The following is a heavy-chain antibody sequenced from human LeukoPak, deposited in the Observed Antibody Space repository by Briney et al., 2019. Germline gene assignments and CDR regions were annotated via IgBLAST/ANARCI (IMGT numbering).Heavy chain of an antibody. D-gene: IGHD6-6*01. V-gene: IGHV3-20*04. CDR3: VRDRLRADS. J-gene: IGHJ4*02. CDR2: IDWSGDST. Sequence: GGSLRLSCAASGFIFDSYDMLWVRQAPGKGLEWVATIDWSGDSTVYADSVKGRFTIPRDNARNSLYLQMNCLRAEDTAFYYCVRDRLRADSWGQGTLVTVSS. CDR1: GFIFDSYD.